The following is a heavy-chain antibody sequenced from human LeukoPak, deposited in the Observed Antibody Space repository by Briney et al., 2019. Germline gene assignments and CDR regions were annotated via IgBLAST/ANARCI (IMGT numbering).Heavy chain of an antibody. Sequence: ASVKVSCKASGCTFTSYGISWVRQAPGQGLEWMGWISAYNGNTNYAQKLQGRVTMTTDTSTSTAYMELRSLRSDDTAVYYCARDYGAAGSWPYYYYYGMDVWGQGTTVTVSS. J-gene: IGHJ6*02. D-gene: IGHD6-13*01. V-gene: IGHV1-18*01. CDR3: ARDYGAAGSWPYYYYYGMDV. CDR1: GCTFTSYG. CDR2: ISAYNGNT.